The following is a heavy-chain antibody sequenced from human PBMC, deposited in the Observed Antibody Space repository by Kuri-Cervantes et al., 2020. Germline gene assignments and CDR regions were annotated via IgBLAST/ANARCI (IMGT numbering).Heavy chain of an antibody. CDR2: ISYDGSNK. Sequence: SCMASGNTFTSYGLSWVRQAPGKGLEWVAVISYDGSNKYYADSVKGRFTISRDNSKNTLYLQLNSLRAEDTAVYYCAREEGNYDFWSGYLKLGVYGYFDLWGRSTLVTVSS. CDR1: GNTFTSYG. J-gene: IGHJ2*01. CDR3: AREEGNYDFWSGYLKLGVYGYFDL. D-gene: IGHD3-3*01. V-gene: IGHV3-30*03.